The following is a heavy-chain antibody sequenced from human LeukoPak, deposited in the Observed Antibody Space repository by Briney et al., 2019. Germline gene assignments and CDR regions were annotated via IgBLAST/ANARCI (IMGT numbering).Heavy chain of an antibody. Sequence: GGSLRLSCVGSGFTFGAYWMGWVRQAPGQGLEYVSHMSNDGSYTVYADSVKGRFTISRENAKNTVYLQMNSLRAEDTAVYYCARDNWGSFDYWGQGVLITVSS. CDR3: ARDNWGSFDY. CDR1: GFTFGAYW. D-gene: IGHD7-27*01. J-gene: IGHJ4*02. V-gene: IGHV3-74*01. CDR2: MSNDGSYT.